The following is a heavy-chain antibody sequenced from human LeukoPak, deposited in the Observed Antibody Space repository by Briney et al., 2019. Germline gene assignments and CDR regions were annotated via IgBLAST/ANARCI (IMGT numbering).Heavy chain of an antibody. J-gene: IGHJ4*02. CDR1: GYTFTGYY. Sequence: ASVTVSCKTSGYTFTGYYVHWVRQAPGQGLEWMGRINPNSGDTNYAQKFQGRVTMTRDTSISTAYMELSRLRSEDTAVYYCARIAAAGTGDYWGQGTLVTVSS. D-gene: IGHD6-13*01. CDR2: INPNSGDT. V-gene: IGHV1-2*06. CDR3: ARIAAAGTGDY.